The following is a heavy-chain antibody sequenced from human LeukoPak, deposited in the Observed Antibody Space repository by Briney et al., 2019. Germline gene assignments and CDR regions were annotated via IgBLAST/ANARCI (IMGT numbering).Heavy chain of an antibody. J-gene: IGHJ5*02. CDR1: GFIFRSYW. CDR3: ARDPVEKATITGDWFDP. CDR2: IYSGGST. V-gene: IGHV3-66*02. D-gene: IGHD5-24*01. Sequence: GGSLRLSCAASGFIFRSYWTVWVRQAPGKGLEWVSVIYSGGSTYYADSVKGRFTISRDNSKNTLYLQMNSLRAEDTAVYYCARDPVEKATITGDWFDPWGQGTLVTVSS.